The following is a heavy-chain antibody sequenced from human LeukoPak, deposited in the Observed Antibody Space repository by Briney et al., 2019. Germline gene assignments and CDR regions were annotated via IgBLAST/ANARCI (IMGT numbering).Heavy chain of an antibody. J-gene: IGHJ4*02. D-gene: IGHD6-13*01. CDR3: ARRRLAAAGTDYFDY. CDR2: INPNSGGI. Sequence: ASVKVSCTASGYTLTVYYMHWVRQAPGQGLEWMGWINPNSGGINSAQKFQGRVTMTRDTSISTAYLELSRLTSDDTAVYYCARRRLAAAGTDYFDYWGQGTLVTVSS. V-gene: IGHV1-2*02. CDR1: GYTLTVYY.